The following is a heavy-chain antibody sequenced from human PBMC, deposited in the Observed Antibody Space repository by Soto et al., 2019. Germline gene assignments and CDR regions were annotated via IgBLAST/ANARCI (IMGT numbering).Heavy chain of an antibody. V-gene: IGHV4-34*01. D-gene: IGHD2-2*03. CDR2: INHSGST. J-gene: IGHJ6*02. CDR3: ARWAGYCSSTSCFISPWSNYYSYGMDV. CDR1: GGSFSGYY. Sequence: SETLSLTCAVYGGSFSGYYWSWIRQPPGKGLEWIGEINHSGSTNYNPSLKSRVTISVDTSKNQFSLKLSSVTAADTAVYYCARWAGYCSSTSCFISPWSNYYSYGMDVWGQGTTVTVSS.